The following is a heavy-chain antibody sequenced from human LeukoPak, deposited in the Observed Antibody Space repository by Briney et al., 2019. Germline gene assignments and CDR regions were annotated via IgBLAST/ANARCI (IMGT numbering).Heavy chain of an antibody. CDR2: MNPNSGNT. Sequence: ASVKVSCKASGYTFTSFDINWVRQATGQGLEWMGWMNPNSGNTGYAQKFQGRVTMTRNTSISTAYMELSSLRSEDTAVYYCARALKGGPKKGLTYWGQGTLVTVSS. CDR3: ARALKGGPKKGLTY. D-gene: IGHD3-9*01. CDR1: GYTFTSFD. V-gene: IGHV1-8*01. J-gene: IGHJ4*02.